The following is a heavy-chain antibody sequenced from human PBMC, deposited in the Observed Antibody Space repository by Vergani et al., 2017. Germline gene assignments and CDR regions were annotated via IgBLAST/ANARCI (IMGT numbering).Heavy chain of an antibody. V-gene: IGHV4-38-2*01. CDR1: GYSISSGYY. Sequence: QVQLQESCPGLVKPSETLSLTCGVSGYSISSGYYWCWIRQPPGKGLEWIGNIYHSGNTYYNPSLESRFTISVDTSKNQFSLKLSSVTAADTARDYCGRSGLRTPSNWFDPGGEGTLVTVYS. J-gene: IGHJ5*02. CDR2: IYHSGNT. CDR3: GRSGLRTPSNWFDP. D-gene: IGHD1-14*01.